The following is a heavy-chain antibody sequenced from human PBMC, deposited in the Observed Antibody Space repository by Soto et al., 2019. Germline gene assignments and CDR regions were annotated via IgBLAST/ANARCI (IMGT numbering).Heavy chain of an antibody. J-gene: IGHJ6*02. CDR3: TSGVPPYYGMDV. V-gene: IGHV3-49*04. CDR2: IRSKAYGGTT. CDR1: GFTFGDYA. Sequence: SLRLSCTASGFTFGDYAMSWVRQAPGKGLEWVGFIRSKAYGGTTEYAASVEGRFTISRDDSKSIAYLQMNSLKTEDTAVYYCTSGVPPYYGMDVWGQGTTVTVSS. D-gene: IGHD3-10*01.